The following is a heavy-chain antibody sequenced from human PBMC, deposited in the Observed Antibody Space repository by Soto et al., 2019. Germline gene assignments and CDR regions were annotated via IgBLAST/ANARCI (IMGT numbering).Heavy chain of an antibody. CDR2: ISGSGGST. CDR1: GFTFSSYA. CDR3: AKGYCSSTSCPIWFDP. Sequence: GGSLRLSCAASGFTFSSYAMSWVRQAPGKGLEWVSAISGSGGSTYYADSVKGRFTISRDNSKNTLYLQMNSLRAEDTAVYYCAKGYCSSTSCPIWFDPWGQGTLVTVS. V-gene: IGHV3-23*01. D-gene: IGHD2-2*01. J-gene: IGHJ5*02.